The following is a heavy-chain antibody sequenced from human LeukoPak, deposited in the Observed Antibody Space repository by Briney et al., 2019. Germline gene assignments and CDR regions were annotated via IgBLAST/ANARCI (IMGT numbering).Heavy chain of an antibody. D-gene: IGHD6-13*01. Sequence: PGGSLRLSCAASGFTFSSYGMHWVRQAPGKGLEWVAVISYDGSNKYYADSVKGRFTISRDNSKNTLCLQMNSLRAEDTAVYYCAKLGGLAAAGDYWGQGTLVTVSS. CDR3: AKLGGLAAAGDY. V-gene: IGHV3-30*18. CDR1: GFTFSSYG. CDR2: ISYDGSNK. J-gene: IGHJ4*02.